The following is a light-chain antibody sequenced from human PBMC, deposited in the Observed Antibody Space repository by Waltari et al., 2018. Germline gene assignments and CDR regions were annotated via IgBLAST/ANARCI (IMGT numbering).Light chain of an antibody. CDR3: QQRTNWPPT. Sequence: EIVLTQSPATLSLSPGERVTLSCRASQSVSGYLAWYQQKPGQAPRLLIYAASNRAIGIPARFSGSGSGTDFTLTISSLEPKDFAVYYCQQRTNWPPTFGGGTKVEIK. V-gene: IGKV3-11*01. CDR2: AAS. J-gene: IGKJ4*01. CDR1: QSVSGY.